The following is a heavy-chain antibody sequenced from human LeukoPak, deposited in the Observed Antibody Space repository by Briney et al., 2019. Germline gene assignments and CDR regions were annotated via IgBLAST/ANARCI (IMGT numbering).Heavy chain of an antibody. CDR2: IIAIFGTA. D-gene: IGHD2-15*01. CDR1: GGTSSSYA. V-gene: IGHV1-69*06. CDR3: ASATLRCSGGSCYEMDV. Sequence: SVKVSCKASGGTSSSYATSWVRQSTGQGLEWMGGIIAIFGTASYAQKFQGSDTLTADKSTSTAYMEQSSLRSEDTAVYYCASATLRCSGGSCYEMDVWGKGTTVTVSS. J-gene: IGHJ6*04.